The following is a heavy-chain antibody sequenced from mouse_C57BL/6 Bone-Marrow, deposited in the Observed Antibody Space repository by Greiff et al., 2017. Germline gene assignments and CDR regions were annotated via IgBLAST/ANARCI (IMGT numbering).Heavy chain of an antibody. Sequence: QVHVKQPGAELVKPGASVKLSCKASGYTFTSYWMQWVKQRPGQGLEWIGEIDPSDSYTNYNQKFKGKATLTVDTSSSTAYMQLSSLTSEDSAVYYCAREGYSNYGYWYFDVWGTGTTVTVSS. CDR3: AREGYSNYGYWYFDV. V-gene: IGHV1-50*01. D-gene: IGHD2-5*01. CDR1: GYTFTSYW. J-gene: IGHJ1*03. CDR2: IDPSDSYT.